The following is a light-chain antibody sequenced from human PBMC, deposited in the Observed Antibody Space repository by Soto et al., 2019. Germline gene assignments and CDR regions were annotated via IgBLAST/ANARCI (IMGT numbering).Light chain of an antibody. CDR2: EVT. J-gene: IGLJ3*02. CDR3: SSYAASNNFYFV. Sequence: QSALTQPPSASGSPGQSVTISCTGTSSDVGGSNYVSWYQQYPGRAPKLMIYEVTKRPSGVPDRFSGSKSGNTASLTVSGLQAEDEAEYYCSSYAASNNFYFVFGGGTKVTVL. CDR1: SSDVGGSNY. V-gene: IGLV2-8*01.